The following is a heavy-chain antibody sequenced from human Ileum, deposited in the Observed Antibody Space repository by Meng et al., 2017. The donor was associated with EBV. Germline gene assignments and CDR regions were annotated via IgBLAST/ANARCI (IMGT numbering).Heavy chain of an antibody. CDR1: GSSISTTNW. D-gene: IGHD1-26*01. Sequence: QVPRQESGPGLVKPSDPPHLSCAVSGSSISTTNWWGWIRQPPGKGLGWIGHIYYSGTTYNNPSLKSRVTMSIAPSKNQFSLKLSSVTAVDTAVYYCARNSESGSYIDYWGLGTLVTVSS. CDR3: ARNSESGSYIDY. V-gene: IGHV4-28*01. J-gene: IGHJ4*02. CDR2: IYYSGTT.